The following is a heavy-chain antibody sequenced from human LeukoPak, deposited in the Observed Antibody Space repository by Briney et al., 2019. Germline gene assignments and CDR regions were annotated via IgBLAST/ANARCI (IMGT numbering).Heavy chain of an antibody. D-gene: IGHD6-13*01. Sequence: PGGSLRLSCAASGFTFSSYAMSWVRQAPGKGLEWVSANSGSGGSTYYADSVKGRFTISRDNSKNTLYLQMNSLRAEDTAVYYCAKDSWLRRGSSHTYYFDYWGQGTLVTVSS. CDR2: NSGSGGST. CDR1: GFTFSSYA. CDR3: AKDSWLRRGSSHTYYFDY. V-gene: IGHV3-23*01. J-gene: IGHJ4*02.